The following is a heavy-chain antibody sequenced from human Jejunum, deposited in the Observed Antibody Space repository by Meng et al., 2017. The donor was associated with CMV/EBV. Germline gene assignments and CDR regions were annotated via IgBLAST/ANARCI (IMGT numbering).Heavy chain of an antibody. CDR2: ISGYNGNT. V-gene: IGHV1-18*01. J-gene: IGHJ6*02. CDR1: TFSNPG. CDR3: ARGLIRFGEHTDAMDV. Sequence: TFSNPGISWVRQAPGQGLEWMGWISGYNGNTNYAQKFQGRVTLTTEPSTSTAYMDLRTLRSDDTAVYYCARGLIRFGEHTDAMDVWGPGTTVTVSS. D-gene: IGHD3-10*01.